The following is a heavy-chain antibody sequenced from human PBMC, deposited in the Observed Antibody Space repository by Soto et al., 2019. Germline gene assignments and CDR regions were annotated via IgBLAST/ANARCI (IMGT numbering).Heavy chain of an antibody. D-gene: IGHD4-17*01. CDR2: IIPILGIA. Sequence: QVQLVQSGAEVKKPGSSVKVSCKASGGTFSSYTINWVRQAPGQGLEWMGRIIPILGIANYAQKFQGRVTITADKSTSTGYMELSSLRSEDTAVYYCARHYGDYNGGYWGQGTLVTVSS. CDR3: ARHYGDYNGGY. V-gene: IGHV1-69*02. CDR1: GGTFSSYT. J-gene: IGHJ4*02.